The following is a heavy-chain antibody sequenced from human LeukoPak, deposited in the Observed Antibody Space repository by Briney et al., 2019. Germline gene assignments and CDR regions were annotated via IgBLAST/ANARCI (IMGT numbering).Heavy chain of an antibody. J-gene: IGHJ4*02. D-gene: IGHD3-10*01. CDR3: ATGSPFITMVRGDYFDY. V-gene: IGHV1-24*01. Sequence: GASVKVSCKVSGYTLTELSMHWVRQSPGKGLEWMGGFDPEDGVTIYAQKFQGRVTMTEDTSTDTAYMELSSLRSEDTAVYYCATGSPFITMVRGDYFDYWGQGTLVTVSS. CDR1: GYTLTELS. CDR2: FDPEDGVT.